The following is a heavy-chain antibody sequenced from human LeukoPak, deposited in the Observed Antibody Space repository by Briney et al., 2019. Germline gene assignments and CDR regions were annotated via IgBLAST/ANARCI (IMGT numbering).Heavy chain of an antibody. Sequence: GGSLRLSCAASGFTFSSYTMHWVRQAPGKGLEYVSKINNNGGSTYYANSVKGRFTVSRANSKTTLYLQMGSLRAEDMAVYYCATDVYGSGSYPYFDYWGQGTLVTVSS. V-gene: IGHV3-64*01. D-gene: IGHD3-10*01. CDR3: ATDVYGSGSYPYFDY. CDR1: GFTFSSYT. CDR2: INNNGGST. J-gene: IGHJ4*02.